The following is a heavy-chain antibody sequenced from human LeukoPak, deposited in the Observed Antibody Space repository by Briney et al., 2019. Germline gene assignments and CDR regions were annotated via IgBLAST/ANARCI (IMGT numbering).Heavy chain of an antibody. V-gene: IGHV3-74*01. CDR3: ARVRYCSSTSCYNWSDP. Sequence: GGSLRLSCAASGFTFSSYWMHWVRQAPGKGLVWVSRINSDGSSTSYADSVKGRFTISRGNAKNTLYLQMNSLRADDTAVYYCARVRYCSSTSCYNWSDPWGQGTLVTVSS. D-gene: IGHD2-2*01. J-gene: IGHJ5*02. CDR2: INSDGSST. CDR1: GFTFSSYW.